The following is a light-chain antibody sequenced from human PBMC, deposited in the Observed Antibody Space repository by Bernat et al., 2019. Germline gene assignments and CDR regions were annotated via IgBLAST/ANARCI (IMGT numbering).Light chain of an antibody. CDR1: STNIGNNT. Sequence: QSILTQPPSASGTPGQRVTIYCSGGSTNIGNNTVNWYQQVPGTAPKLLIFSKNQRPSGVPDRFSGSKSGTSASLAISGLQPDDEADYYCGTWDDSLNVWLFGGGTKLTVL. CDR3: GTWDDSLNVWL. V-gene: IGLV1-44*01. CDR2: SKN. J-gene: IGLJ2*01.